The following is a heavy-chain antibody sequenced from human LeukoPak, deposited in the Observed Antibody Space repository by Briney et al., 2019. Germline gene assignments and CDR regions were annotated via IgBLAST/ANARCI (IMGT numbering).Heavy chain of an antibody. CDR3: ARDLDGSGIVGY. CDR2: INPNGGST. J-gene: IGHJ4*02. V-gene: IGHV1-46*01. D-gene: IGHD3-10*01. CDR1: GYTFTSYY. Sequence: ASVKVSCKTSGYTFTSYYMRWVRQAPGQGLEWMGIINPNGGSTTYAQKFQGRVTMTRDTSTSTAYMELSSLTSDDTAVDYCARDLDGSGIVGYWGQGTLVTVSS.